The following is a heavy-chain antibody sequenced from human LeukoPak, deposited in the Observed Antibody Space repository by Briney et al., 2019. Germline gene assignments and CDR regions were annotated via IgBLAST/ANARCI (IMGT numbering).Heavy chain of an antibody. Sequence: QTGGSLRLSCAASGFDVSSHHMVWVRQAPGKGLEWASVTYTRGNSYYTDSVKGRFIISRDTSKNTMDLQMNSLRPEDSALYFCARGGRGSAAVVAPRSFDIWGQGTMVAVSS. J-gene: IGHJ3*02. V-gene: IGHV3-53*01. CDR1: GFDVSSHH. D-gene: IGHD3-22*01. CDR2: TYTRGNS. CDR3: ARGGRGSAAVVAPRSFDI.